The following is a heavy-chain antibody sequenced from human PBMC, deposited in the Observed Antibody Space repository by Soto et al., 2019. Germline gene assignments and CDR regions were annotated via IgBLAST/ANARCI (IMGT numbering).Heavy chain of an antibody. Sequence: PSETLSLTCTFSGGSITSGSFYWGCVRHSPGKGLEWIGSIYYSGSVFYNPSLESRVTISSDVSRDQFSLKLTSVTAADTVVYYCARHGTALTAVNWFVSWGHGTLVTVSS. V-gene: IGHV4-39*01. CDR3: ARHGTALTAVNWFVS. J-gene: IGHJ5*01. CDR1: GGSITSGSFY. D-gene: IGHD2-21*02. CDR2: IYYSGSV.